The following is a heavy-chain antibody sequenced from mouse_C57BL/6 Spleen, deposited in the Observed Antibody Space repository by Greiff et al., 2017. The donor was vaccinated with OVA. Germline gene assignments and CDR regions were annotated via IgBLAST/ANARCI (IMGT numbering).Heavy chain of an antibody. CDR3: ARLGGSRGDFFDY. CDR1: GYAFTNYL. J-gene: IGHJ2*01. V-gene: IGHV1-54*01. Sequence: VKLMESGAELVRPGTSVKVSCKASGYAFTNYLIEWVKQRPGQGLEWIGVINPGSGGTNYNEKFKGKATLTADKSSSTAYMQLSSLTSEDSAVYFCARLGGSRGDFFDYWGQGTTLTVSS. CDR2: INPGSGGT. D-gene: IGHD1-1*01.